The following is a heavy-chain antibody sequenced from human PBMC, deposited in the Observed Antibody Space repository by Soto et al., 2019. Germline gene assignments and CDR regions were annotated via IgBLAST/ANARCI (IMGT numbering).Heavy chain of an antibody. V-gene: IGHV4-39*01. CDR3: VSDLYGGYYFDY. CDR1: GGSISSDSDY. D-gene: IGHD4-17*01. CDR2: SRFRETT. Sequence: QLQLQESGPGLVKPSETLSLTCSVSGGSISSDSDYWGWIRQPPGKGLEWIGSSRFRETTYYNPSLKSRATISGDTSKHQFSLKLTSVTAADTAVYYCVSDLYGGYYFDYWGQGTPVTVSS. J-gene: IGHJ4*02.